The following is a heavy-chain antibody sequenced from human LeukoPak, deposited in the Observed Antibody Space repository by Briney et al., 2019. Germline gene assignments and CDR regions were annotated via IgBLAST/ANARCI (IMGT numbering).Heavy chain of an antibody. V-gene: IGHV4-59*01. CDR3: AREHSSGWNDY. CDR2: IYSSGST. J-gene: IGHJ4*02. D-gene: IGHD6-19*01. CDR1: GGSISSYY. Sequence: PSETLSLTCTVSGGSISSYYWSWLRQPPGKGLEWIGYIYSSGSTNYNPSLKSRVAMSVDTSKNQFSLKLSSVTAADTAVYYCAREHSSGWNDYWGQGTLVTVSS.